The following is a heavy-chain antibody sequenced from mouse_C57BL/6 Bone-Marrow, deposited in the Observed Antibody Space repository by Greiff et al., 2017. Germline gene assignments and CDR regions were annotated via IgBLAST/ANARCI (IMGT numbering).Heavy chain of an antibody. D-gene: IGHD2-2*01. CDR3: AKSTMVTTGFAY. V-gene: IGHV1-42*01. J-gene: IGHJ3*01. Sequence: DVQLQESGPELVKPGASVKISCKASGYSFTGYYMNWVKQSPEKSLEWIGEINPSTGGTTYNQKFKAKATLTVDKSSSTAYMQLKSLTSEDSAVYYCAKSTMVTTGFAYWGQGILVTVSA. CDR2: INPSTGGT. CDR1: GYSFTGYY.